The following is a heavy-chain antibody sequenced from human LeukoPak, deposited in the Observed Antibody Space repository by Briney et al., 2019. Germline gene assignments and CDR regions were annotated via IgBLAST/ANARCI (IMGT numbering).Heavy chain of an antibody. CDR3: ARLLVRGALYYFDN. J-gene: IGHJ4*02. Sequence: SQTLSLTCTVSGGSISSGAYYWSWIRQHPGKGLEWIGYIYYSGGTYYNPSLKSRGTMSVDTSQNQFSLRLSFVTAADTAVYYCARLLVRGALYYFDNWGQGTLVTVSS. CDR2: IYYSGGT. CDR1: GGSISSGAYY. D-gene: IGHD3-10*01. V-gene: IGHV4-31*03.